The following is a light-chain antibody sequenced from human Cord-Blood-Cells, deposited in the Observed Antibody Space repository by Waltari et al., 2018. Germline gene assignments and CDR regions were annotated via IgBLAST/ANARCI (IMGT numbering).Light chain of an antibody. Sequence: QSALTQPRSVSGSPGPSVTIPFTGTSRGVGGYNYASCYQQHHGKAPKLMIYDVSKRPSGVPDRFSGSKSGNTASLTISGLQAEDEADYYCCSYAGSYTLEVFGGGTKLTVL. J-gene: IGLJ2*01. V-gene: IGLV2-11*01. CDR3: CSYAGSYTLEV. CDR2: DVS. CDR1: SRGVGGYNY.